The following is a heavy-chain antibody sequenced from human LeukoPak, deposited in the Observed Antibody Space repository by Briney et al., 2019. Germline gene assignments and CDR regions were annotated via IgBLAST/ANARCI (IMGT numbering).Heavy chain of an antibody. V-gene: IGHV1-69*01. D-gene: IGHD1-26*01. Sequence: SVKVSCKASGGTFSSYAISWVRQAPGQGLEWMGGIIPIFGTANYAQKFQGRVTITADESTSTAYMELSSLRSEDTAVYYCARVGPYSGSYGGWFDPWRQGTLVTVSS. CDR2: IIPIFGTA. CDR1: GGTFSSYA. CDR3: ARVGPYSGSYGGWFDP. J-gene: IGHJ5*02.